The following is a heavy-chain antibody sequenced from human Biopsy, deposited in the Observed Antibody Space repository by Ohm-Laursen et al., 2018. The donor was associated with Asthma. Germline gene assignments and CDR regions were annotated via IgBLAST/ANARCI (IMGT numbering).Heavy chain of an antibody. V-gene: IGHV1-24*01. J-gene: IGHJ4*02. CDR3: ASDFPKDYVRYNFQF. CDR1: GYSLTDLS. D-gene: IGHD4-17*01. CDR2: HDREEGGT. Sequence: ASVKVSYKISGYSLTDLSMHWVRQAPGQGLEWMGGHDREEGGTVNARRFQGRVTMTEDTSTDTAYMELSSLSSDDTAVYYCASDFPKDYVRYNFQFWGQGTLVTVSS.